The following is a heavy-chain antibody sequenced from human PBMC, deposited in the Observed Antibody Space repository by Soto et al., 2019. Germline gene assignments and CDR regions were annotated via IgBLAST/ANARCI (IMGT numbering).Heavy chain of an antibody. Sequence: GASVKVSCKASGYTFTSYGISWVRQAPGQGLEWMGWISAYNGNTNYAQKLQGRVTMTTDTSTSTAYMELRSLRSDDTAVYYCGRDIVVVPAARWAFDTWGQGTMVTVSS. J-gene: IGHJ3*02. D-gene: IGHD2-2*01. CDR3: GRDIVVVPAARWAFDT. CDR1: GYTFTSYG. CDR2: ISAYNGNT. V-gene: IGHV1-18*01.